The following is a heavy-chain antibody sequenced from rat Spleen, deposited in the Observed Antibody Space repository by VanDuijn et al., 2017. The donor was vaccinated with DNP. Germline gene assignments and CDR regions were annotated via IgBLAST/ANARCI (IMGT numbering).Heavy chain of an antibody. J-gene: IGHJ2*01. D-gene: IGHD1-12*02. V-gene: IGHV5-31*01. CDR3: TKHWYGSFDY. CDR2: ITSGDPHA. CDR1: GFTFNNYW. Sequence: EVQLVESGGDLVQPGRSLNLSCVASGFTFNNYWMTWIRQVPGKGLEWIASITSGDPHAYYPDSVKGRFTVSRDNRKNILYLQMDSLRSEDTATYYCTKHWYGSFDYWGQGVMVTISP.